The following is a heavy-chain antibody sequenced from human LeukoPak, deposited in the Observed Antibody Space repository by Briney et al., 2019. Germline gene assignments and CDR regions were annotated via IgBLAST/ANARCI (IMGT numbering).Heavy chain of an antibody. J-gene: IGHJ4*02. D-gene: IGHD1-26*01. CDR1: GFTFSSYA. V-gene: IGHV3-23*01. CDR2: ISGNGGST. CDR3: AKGLRWERN. Sequence: SGGSLRLSCAASGFTFSSYAMSWVRQAPGKGLEWVSGISGNGGSTYYADSVKGRFTIARDNSKNTLYLQMNSLRAEDTAVYFCAKGLRWERNWGQGALVTVSS.